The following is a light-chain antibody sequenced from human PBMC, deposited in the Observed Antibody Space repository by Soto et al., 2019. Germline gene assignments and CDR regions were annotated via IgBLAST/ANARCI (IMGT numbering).Light chain of an antibody. CDR3: QQTYSSFRT. V-gene: IGKV1-39*01. Sequence: DIQMTQSPSSLSASVGDSVTVTCRASQSVSTYLNWYQQKPGKAPKLLIYDASSLQSGVPSRFSGSGAGTDFSLTISSLQPEDFATYYCQQTYSSFRTFGGGTKGEIK. J-gene: IGKJ4*01. CDR2: DAS. CDR1: QSVSTY.